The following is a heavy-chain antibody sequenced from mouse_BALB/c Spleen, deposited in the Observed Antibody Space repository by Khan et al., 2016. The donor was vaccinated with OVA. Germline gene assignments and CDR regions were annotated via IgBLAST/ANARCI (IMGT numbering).Heavy chain of an antibody. CDR1: GFTFSTFG. V-gene: IGHV5-17*02. Sequence: EVELVESGGGLVQPGGSRKLSCAASGFTFSTFGMHWVRQAPEKGLVWVAYISSGSSTIYYVDTVKGRFTISRDNPKNTLFLQMTSLRSEDTAMYYCARSGGNFHWYFDVWGAGTSVTVSS. J-gene: IGHJ1*01. CDR3: ARSGGNFHWYFDV. D-gene: IGHD2-1*01. CDR2: ISSGSSTI.